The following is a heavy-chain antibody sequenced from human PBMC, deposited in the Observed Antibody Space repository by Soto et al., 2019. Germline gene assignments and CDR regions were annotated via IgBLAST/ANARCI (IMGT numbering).Heavy chain of an antibody. Sequence: EVQLVESGGGLVQPGGSLRLSCTDSGFTFSGDWMLWVRQAPGKGLVWVSRIDPYETGISYADSVKGRFTISRDNAKSTLYLQMNSLRVEDTAVYYCTRDTFGARDYWGQGTLVTVSS. V-gene: IGHV3-74*01. CDR3: TRDTFGARDY. J-gene: IGHJ4*02. CDR1: GFTFSGDW. CDR2: IDPYETGI. D-gene: IGHD3-10*01.